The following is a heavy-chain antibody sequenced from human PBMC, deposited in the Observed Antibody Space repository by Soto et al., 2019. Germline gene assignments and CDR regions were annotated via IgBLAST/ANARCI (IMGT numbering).Heavy chain of an antibody. CDR2: INPNSGGT. Sequence: ASVKVSCKASGYTFTGYYMHWVRQAPGQGLEWMGWINPNSGGTNYAQKFQGRVTMTRDTSISTAYMELSRLRSDDTAVYYCARSGPHYSSSWVFYYYGMDVWGQRPTVTVSS. CDR1: GYTFTGYY. V-gene: IGHV1-2*02. D-gene: IGHD6-6*01. J-gene: IGHJ6*02. CDR3: ARSGPHYSSSWVFYYYGMDV.